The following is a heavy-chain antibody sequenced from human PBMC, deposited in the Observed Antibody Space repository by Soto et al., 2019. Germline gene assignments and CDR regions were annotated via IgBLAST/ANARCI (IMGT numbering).Heavy chain of an antibody. CDR1: GFTFSDYY. CDR2: ISSSSSNT. V-gene: IGHV3-11*06. D-gene: IGHD3-10*01. Sequence: GGSLRLSCAASGFTFSDYYMSWIRQAPGKGLEWVSYISSSSSNTNYADSVKGRFTISRDNAKNSLYLQMNSLRAEDTAVYYCARALRPVRGVPSLPDYWGQGTLVTV. J-gene: IGHJ4*02. CDR3: ARALRPVRGVPSLPDY.